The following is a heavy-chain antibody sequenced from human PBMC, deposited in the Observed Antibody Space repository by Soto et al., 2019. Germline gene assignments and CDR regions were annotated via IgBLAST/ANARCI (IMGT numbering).Heavy chain of an antibody. CDR3: ARTNGSYNNWFDP. J-gene: IGHJ5*02. CDR1: GGSISSDY. V-gene: IGHV4-59*01. D-gene: IGHD3-22*01. Sequence: SETLSLTCTVSGGSISSDYWSWIRQPPGKGLEWIGYIYYSGSTNYNPSLKSRVTISVDTSKNQFSLKLSSVTAADTAVYYCARTNGSYNNWFDPWGQGTLVTVSS. CDR2: IYYSGST.